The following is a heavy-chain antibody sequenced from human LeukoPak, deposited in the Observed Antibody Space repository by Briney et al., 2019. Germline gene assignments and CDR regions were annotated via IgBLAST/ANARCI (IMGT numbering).Heavy chain of an antibody. V-gene: IGHV1-46*01. CDR3: ARDRAAYAGIDY. D-gene: IGHD4-23*01. CDR1: GYTFTSYF. CDR2: INPSGAST. J-gene: IGHJ4*02. Sequence: ASVKVSCKASGYTFTSYFMHWVRQAPGQGLEWMGIINPSGASTSYAQKFQGRVTMTRDMSTSTVYMGLSSLRSEDTAVYYCARDRAAYAGIDYWGQGTLVTVSS.